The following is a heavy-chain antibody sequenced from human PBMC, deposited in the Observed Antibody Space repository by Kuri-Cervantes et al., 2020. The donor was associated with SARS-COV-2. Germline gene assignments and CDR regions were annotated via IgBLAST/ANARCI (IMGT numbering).Heavy chain of an antibody. CDR2: INHSGST. CDR3: AGSPGGVFDC. D-gene: IGHD3-16*01. CDR1: GGSFSAYF. J-gene: IGHJ4*02. V-gene: IGHV4-34*01. Sequence: SETLSLTCAVYGGSFSAYFWSWIRQPPGKGLEWIGEINHSGSTNYNPSLKSRVTISVDTSKLQLSLKLSSVTAADTAVYYCAGSPGGVFDCWGQGTLVTVSS.